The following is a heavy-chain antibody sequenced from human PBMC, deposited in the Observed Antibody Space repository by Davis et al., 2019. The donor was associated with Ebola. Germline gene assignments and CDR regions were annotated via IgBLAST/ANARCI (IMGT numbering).Heavy chain of an antibody. CDR2: IYYSGST. V-gene: IGHV4-31*11. CDR3: ARVVKGTVVAPFDY. Sequence: SETLSLTCAVSGGSISSSNWWSWVRQHPGKGLEWIGYIYYSGSTYYNPSLKSRVTISVDTSKNQFSLKLSSVTAADTAVYYCARVVKGTVVAPFDYWGQGTLVTVSS. J-gene: IGHJ4*02. CDR1: GGSISSSNW. D-gene: IGHD4-23*01.